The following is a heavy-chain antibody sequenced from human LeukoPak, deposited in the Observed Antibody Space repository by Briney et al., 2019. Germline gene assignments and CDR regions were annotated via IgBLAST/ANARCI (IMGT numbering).Heavy chain of an antibody. CDR2: IYYSGST. CDR3: ARAGSQDFWSGPYYYYYGMDV. V-gene: IGHV4-59*01. J-gene: IGHJ6*02. Sequence: SETLSLTCAVYGGSFSGYYWSWIRQPPGKGLEWIGYIYYSGSTNYNPSLKSRVTISVDTSKNQFSLKLSSVTAADTAVYYCARAGSQDFWSGPYYYYYGMDVWGQGTTVTVSS. CDR1: GGSFSGYY. D-gene: IGHD3-3*01.